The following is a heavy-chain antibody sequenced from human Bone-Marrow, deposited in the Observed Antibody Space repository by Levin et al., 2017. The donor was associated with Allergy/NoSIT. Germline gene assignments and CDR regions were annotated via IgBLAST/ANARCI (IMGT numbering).Heavy chain of an antibody. CDR2: ISYDAGYK. J-gene: IGHJ4*02. CDR3: AGEFLHSGKVEH. V-gene: IGHV3-30*03. D-gene: IGHD2/OR15-2a*01. Sequence: PGGSLRLSCVVSGFTFSNYGMHWVRQAPGKGLEWVAVISYDAGYKYYADSVKGRVTISRDNLKNTMSLEMTSLRHDDTAVYFCAGEFLHSGKVEHWGQGPEVTVSS. CDR1: GFTFSNYG.